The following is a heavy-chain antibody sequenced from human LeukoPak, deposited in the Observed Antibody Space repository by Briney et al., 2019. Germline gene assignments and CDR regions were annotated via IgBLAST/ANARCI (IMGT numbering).Heavy chain of an antibody. CDR3: ARDRGGYSYAPDAFDI. J-gene: IGHJ3*02. CDR1: GFTFSSYA. D-gene: IGHD5-18*01. Sequence: TGGSLRLSCAASGFTFSSYAMHWVRQAPGKGLEWVAVISYDGSNKYYADSVKGRFTISRDNAKNSLYLQMNSLRAEDTAVYYCARDRGGYSYAPDAFDIWGQGTMVTVSS. V-gene: IGHV3-30-3*01. CDR2: ISYDGSNK.